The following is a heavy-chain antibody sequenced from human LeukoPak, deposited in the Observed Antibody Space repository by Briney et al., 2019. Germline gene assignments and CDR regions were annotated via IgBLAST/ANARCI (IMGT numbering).Heavy chain of an antibody. CDR3: ARGLIGYCSGGSCYRGYFDY. CDR2: IYYSGSA. D-gene: IGHD2-15*01. V-gene: IGHV4-59*01. CDR1: GGSISSYY. Sequence: SETLSLTCTVSGGSISSYYWSWIRQPPGQGLEWIGYIYYSGSANYNPSLKSRVTISVDTSKNQFSLKLSSVTAADTAVYYCARGLIGYCSGGSCYRGYFDYWGQGTLVTVSS. J-gene: IGHJ4*02.